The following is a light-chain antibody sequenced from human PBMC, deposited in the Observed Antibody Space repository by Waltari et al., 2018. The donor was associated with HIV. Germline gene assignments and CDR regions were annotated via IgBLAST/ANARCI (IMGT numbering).Light chain of an antibody. Sequence: DIQMTQSPSSLSASVGDRVTITCRASQAISNSLAWYQQKPGKAPKLLLYAASRLESGVPSRFSGSRSGTEYALTISSLQPEDFAVYYCQQDFSPPPLTFGGGTKVEIK. J-gene: IGKJ4*01. CDR2: AAS. CDR3: QQDFSPPPLT. V-gene: IGKV1-NL1*01. CDR1: QAISNS.